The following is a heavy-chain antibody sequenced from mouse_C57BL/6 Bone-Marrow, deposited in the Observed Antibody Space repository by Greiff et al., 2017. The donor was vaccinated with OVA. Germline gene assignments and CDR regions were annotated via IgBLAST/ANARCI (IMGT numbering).Heavy chain of an antibody. CDR3: ARPYYYGSSYHAMDY. V-gene: IGHV1-72*01. J-gene: IGHJ4*01. CDR2: IDPNSGGT. CDR1: GYTFTSYW. D-gene: IGHD1-1*01. Sequence: VKQSCKASGYTFTSYWMHWVKQRPGRGLEWIGRIDPNSGGTKYNEKFKSKATLTVDKPSSTAYMQLSSLTSEDSAVYYCARPYYYGSSYHAMDYWGQGTSVTVSS.